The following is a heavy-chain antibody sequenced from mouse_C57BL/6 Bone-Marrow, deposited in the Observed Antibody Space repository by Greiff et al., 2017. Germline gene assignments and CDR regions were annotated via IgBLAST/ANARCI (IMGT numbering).Heavy chain of an antibody. CDR1: GFSLTSYA. CDR2: IWTGGGT. J-gene: IGHJ4*01. D-gene: IGHD1-1*01. CDR3: ASPIYYYGSSYAMDY. Sequence: VQVVESGPGLVAPSQSLSITCTVSGFSLTSYAISWVRQPPGKGLEWLGVIWTGGGTNYNSALKSRLSISKDNSKGQVFLKMNSLQTDDTARYYCASPIYYYGSSYAMDYWGQGTSVTVSS. V-gene: IGHV2-9-1*01.